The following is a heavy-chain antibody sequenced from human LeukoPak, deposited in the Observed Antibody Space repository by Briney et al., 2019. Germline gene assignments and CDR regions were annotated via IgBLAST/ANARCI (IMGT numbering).Heavy chain of an antibody. V-gene: IGHV3-48*03. CDR1: GFTLSSYE. J-gene: IGHJ4*02. CDR3: AREAPTYYYDSSGHKISYFDY. CDR2: ISSSGSTI. D-gene: IGHD3-22*01. Sequence: GGSLSLLCAASGFTLSSYEMNWVRQAPGKGLEWVAYISSSGSTIYYADYVKSRFTISRDNAKNSLYLQMNSMRAEDTAVYYCAREAPTYYYDSSGHKISYFDYWGQETLVTVPS.